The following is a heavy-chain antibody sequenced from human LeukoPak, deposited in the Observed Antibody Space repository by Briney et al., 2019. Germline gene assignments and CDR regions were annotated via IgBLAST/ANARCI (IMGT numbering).Heavy chain of an antibody. Sequence: ASVKVSCKVSGYTLTELSMHWVRQAPGKGLEWMGGFDPEDGETIYAQKFQGRVTMTEDTSTDTAYMELSSLRSEDTAVYYCATDMRTVADYYYYGMDVWAKGPRSPSP. D-gene: IGHD4-23*01. V-gene: IGHV1-24*01. CDR3: ATDMRTVADYYYYGMDV. CDR1: GYTLTELS. CDR2: FDPEDGET. J-gene: IGHJ6*02.